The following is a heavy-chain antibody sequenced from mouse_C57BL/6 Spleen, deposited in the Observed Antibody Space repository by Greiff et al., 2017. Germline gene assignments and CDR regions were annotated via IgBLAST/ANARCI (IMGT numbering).Heavy chain of an antibody. CDR1: GFTFSSYA. Sequence: DVQLVESGGGLVKPGGSLKLSCAASGFTFSSYAMSWVRQTPEKRLEWVATISDGGSYTYYPDNVKGRFTISRDNAKNNLYLQMSHLKSEDTAMYYCAREGGYGSSYWYFDVWGTGTTVTVSS. J-gene: IGHJ1*03. D-gene: IGHD1-1*01. V-gene: IGHV5-4*01. CDR3: AREGGYGSSYWYFDV. CDR2: ISDGGSYT.